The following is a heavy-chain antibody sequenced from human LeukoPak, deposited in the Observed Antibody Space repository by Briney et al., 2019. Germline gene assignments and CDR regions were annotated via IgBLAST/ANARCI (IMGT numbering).Heavy chain of an antibody. CDR2: INHSGST. CDR3: ARDVGAPGAFDI. D-gene: IGHD1-26*01. J-gene: IGHJ3*02. Sequence: PSETLSLTCAVYGGSFSGYYWSWIRQPPGKGLEWIGEINHSGSTNYNPSLKSRVTISVDTSKNQFSLKLSSVTAADTAVYYCARDVGAPGAFDIWGQGTMVTVSS. CDR1: GGSFSGYY. V-gene: IGHV4-34*01.